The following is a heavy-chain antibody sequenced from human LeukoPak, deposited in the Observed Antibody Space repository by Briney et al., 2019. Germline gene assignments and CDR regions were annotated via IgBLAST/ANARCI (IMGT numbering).Heavy chain of an antibody. CDR1: GYTFPGYY. Sequence: ASVKVSCKASGYTFPGYYMHWVRQAPGQPFEWMGWIDPNSGRTNYAQKLQGRVTMTRDTSISTAYMELSRLRSDDTAVYYCARDRRWAARLDYWGQGTLVTVSS. CDR2: IDPNSGRT. CDR3: ARDRRWAARLDY. V-gene: IGHV1-2*02. J-gene: IGHJ4*02. D-gene: IGHD6-6*01.